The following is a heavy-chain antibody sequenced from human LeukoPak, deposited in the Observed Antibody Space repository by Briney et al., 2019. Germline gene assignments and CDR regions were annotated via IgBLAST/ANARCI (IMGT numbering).Heavy chain of an antibody. CDR2: ISSSGATI. CDR3: ARGDSSGYQFPLRK. J-gene: IGHJ4*02. CDR1: RFTFSSYE. Sequence: PGGSLRLSCAASRFTFSSYEMNWVRQAPGKGLEWVSYISSSGATIYYADSVKGRFTIPRDNAENSLFLQMNSLRAEDTAIYYCARGDSSGYQFPLRKWGQGTLVTVSS. V-gene: IGHV3-48*03. D-gene: IGHD3-22*01.